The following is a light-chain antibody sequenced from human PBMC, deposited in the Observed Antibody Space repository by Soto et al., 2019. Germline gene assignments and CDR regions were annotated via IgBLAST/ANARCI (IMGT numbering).Light chain of an antibody. Sequence: QSALTQPASVSGSPGQSITISCTGTSSDVGGYNYVSWYQQHPGKAPKLMIYDVNNRPSGVSNRFSGSKSDNTASLTISGLQAEDEADYYCSSYTSSSTLVFGGGTKLTV. CDR1: SSDVGGYNY. J-gene: IGLJ2*01. CDR3: SSYTSSSTLV. CDR2: DVN. V-gene: IGLV2-14*01.